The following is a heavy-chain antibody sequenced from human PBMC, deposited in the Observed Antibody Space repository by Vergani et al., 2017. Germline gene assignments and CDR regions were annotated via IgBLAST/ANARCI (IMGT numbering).Heavy chain of an antibody. Sequence: QVQVVQFGAEGKKSGASVKVPCKTSGYPFSNYYMHWVRQAPGQGLEWMGIINPSGGHTNYPQKFQGRVTMTRVTSTSTVYMVLSSLRSEDTAVYYCGRRDYAILTGWGYWGQGTVVTVSA. CDR1: GYPFSNYY. D-gene: IGHD3-9*01. V-gene: IGHV1-46*03. CDR3: GRRDYAILTGWGY. J-gene: IGHJ4*02. CDR2: INPSGGHT.